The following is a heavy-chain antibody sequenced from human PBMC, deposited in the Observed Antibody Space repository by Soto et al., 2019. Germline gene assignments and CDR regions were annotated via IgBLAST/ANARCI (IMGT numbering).Heavy chain of an antibody. V-gene: IGHV3-11*01. CDR1: GFTFSDYY. Sequence: PGGSLRLSCAASGFTFSDYYMSWIRQAPGEGLDWVSYISSSGSTIYYADSVKGRFTISRDNAKNSLYLQMNSLRAEDTAVYYCARGALRFSGWFDPWGQGTLVTVSS. J-gene: IGHJ5*02. CDR2: ISSSGSTI. CDR3: ARGALRFSGWFDP. D-gene: IGHD3-3*01.